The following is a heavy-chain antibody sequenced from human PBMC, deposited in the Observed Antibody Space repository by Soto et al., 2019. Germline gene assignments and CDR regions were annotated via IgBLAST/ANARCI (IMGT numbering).Heavy chain of an antibody. V-gene: IGHV4-59*08. CDR1: GGSISSYY. Sequence: TSETLSLTCTGSGGSISSYYWSWIRQPPGKGLEWIGYIYYSGSTNYNPSLKSRVTISVDTSKNQFSLKLSSVTAADTAVYYCARHGDSSGWYTAYDYWGQGTLVTVSS. CDR3: ARHGDSSGWYTAYDY. CDR2: IYYSGST. J-gene: IGHJ4*02. D-gene: IGHD6-19*01.